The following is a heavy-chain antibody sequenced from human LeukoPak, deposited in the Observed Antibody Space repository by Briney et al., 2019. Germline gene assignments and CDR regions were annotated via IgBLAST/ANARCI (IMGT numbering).Heavy chain of an antibody. V-gene: IGHV4-4*09. D-gene: IGHD2-15*01. Sequence: SETLSLTCTVSGGSINSYYWSWIRRPPGKGLEWIGYIYTSGSTNYNPSLKSRVTISVDTSKNQFSLKLSSVTAADTAVYYCARLIKVAWFDPWGQGTLVTVSS. CDR2: IYTSGST. CDR1: GGSINSYY. J-gene: IGHJ5*02. CDR3: ARLIKVAWFDP.